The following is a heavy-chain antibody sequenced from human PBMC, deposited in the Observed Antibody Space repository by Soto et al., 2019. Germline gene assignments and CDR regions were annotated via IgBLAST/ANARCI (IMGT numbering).Heavy chain of an antibody. Sequence: PSETLSLTCAVSGDSISSYNWWSWVRQPPGKGLEWIGEIYHSGSTNYNPSLKSRLTISVDKSKNQFSLNLSSVTAADTAVYYCAREGLRNFDYWGQGTLVTVSS. CDR2: IYHSGST. CDR3: AREGLRNFDY. J-gene: IGHJ4*02. D-gene: IGHD4-17*01. V-gene: IGHV4-4*02. CDR1: GDSISSYNW.